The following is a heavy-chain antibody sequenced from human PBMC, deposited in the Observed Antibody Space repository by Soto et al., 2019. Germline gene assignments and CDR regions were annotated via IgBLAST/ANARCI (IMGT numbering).Heavy chain of an antibody. CDR3: SAPEYCSGTNCFGY. Sequence: EVQLVESGGGLVQPGESLKLSCAASGFTFSGSVMHWVRQASGKGLEWVGRIRSKANNYATAYAASVKGRFIISRDDSQNTAFLQMSSLKTEDTAVYYCSAPEYCSGTNCFGYWGQGTLVTVSS. J-gene: IGHJ4*02. CDR1: GFTFSGSV. CDR2: IRSKANNYAT. D-gene: IGHD2-2*01. V-gene: IGHV3-73*01.